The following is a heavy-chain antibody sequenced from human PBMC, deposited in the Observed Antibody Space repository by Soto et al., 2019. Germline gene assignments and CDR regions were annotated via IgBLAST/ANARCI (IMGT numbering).Heavy chain of an antibody. CDR1: GFNFDDFT. V-gene: IGHV3-9*01. CDR2: VGWNGGKI. CDR3: AKDRAVIVPSSTSYFHYYGMDV. D-gene: IGHD3-22*01. J-gene: IGHJ6*02. Sequence: VQLVESGGALVQPGRSLRLSCAASGFNFDDFTMHWVRQAPGKGLEWVSGVGWNGGKIVYADSVKGRFTVSRDNTKNCLYLEMHSLRPEDTAIYYCAKDRAVIVPSSTSYFHYYGMDVWGQGTTVTVS.